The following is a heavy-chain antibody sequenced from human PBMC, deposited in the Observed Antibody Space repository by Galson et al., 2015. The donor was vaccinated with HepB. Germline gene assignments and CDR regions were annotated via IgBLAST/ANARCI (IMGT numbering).Heavy chain of an antibody. V-gene: IGHV4-39*01. CDR2: IYYSGST. CDR1: GGSISSSSYY. D-gene: IGHD4-17*01. Sequence: ETLSLTCTVSGGSISSSSYYWGWIRQPPGKGLEWIGSIYYSGSTYYNPSLKSRVTISVDTSKNQFSLKLSSVTAADTAVYYCARQGSTTVTSEASYYYYGMDVWGQGTTVTVSS. CDR3: ARQGSTTVTSEASYYYYGMDV. J-gene: IGHJ6*02.